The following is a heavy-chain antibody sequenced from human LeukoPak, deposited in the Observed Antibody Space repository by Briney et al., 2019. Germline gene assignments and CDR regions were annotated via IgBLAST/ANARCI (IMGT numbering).Heavy chain of an antibody. J-gene: IGHJ4*02. Sequence: PSETLSLTCAVYGGSFSGYYWSWIRQPPGKGLEWIGEINHSGSTNYNPSLKSRVTISVDTSKNQFSLKLSSVTAADTAVYYCARRGGRSSWYKNVWGQGTLVTVSS. CDR2: INHSGST. CDR3: ARRGGRSSWYKNV. D-gene: IGHD6-13*01. V-gene: IGHV4-34*01. CDR1: GGSFSGYY.